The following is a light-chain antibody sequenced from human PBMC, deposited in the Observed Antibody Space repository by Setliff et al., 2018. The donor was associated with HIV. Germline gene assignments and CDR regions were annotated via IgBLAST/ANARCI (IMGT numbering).Light chain of an antibody. Sequence: QSALTQPPSVSGAPGQRVTISCTGSSSNIGAGYDVHWYQQLPGTAPKLLIYGNRNRPSGVPDRFSGSKSGNTASLTISGLQAEDEAHYYCSSYSSSATLMFGGGTKVTVL. J-gene: IGLJ3*02. V-gene: IGLV1-40*01. CDR3: SSYSSSATLM. CDR1: SSNIGAGYD. CDR2: GNR.